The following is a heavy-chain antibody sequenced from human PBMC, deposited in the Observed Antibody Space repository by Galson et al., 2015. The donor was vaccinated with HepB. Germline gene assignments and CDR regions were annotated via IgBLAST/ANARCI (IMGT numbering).Heavy chain of an antibody. Sequence: SVKVSCKASGYTFTSYDINWVRQATGQGLEWMGWMNPNSGNTGYAQKFQGRVTMTRNTSIGTAYMELSSLRSEDTAVYYCARGRQGRGQQLVYWGQGTLVTVSS. V-gene: IGHV1-8*01. CDR3: ARGRQGRGQQLVY. D-gene: IGHD6-13*01. J-gene: IGHJ4*02. CDR2: MNPNSGNT. CDR1: GYTFTSYD.